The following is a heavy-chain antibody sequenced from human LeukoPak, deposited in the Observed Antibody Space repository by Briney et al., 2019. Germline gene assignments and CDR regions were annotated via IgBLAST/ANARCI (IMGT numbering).Heavy chain of an antibody. Sequence: GASVKVSCKASGYAFTSSFIHWVRQAPGLGLEWMAWFNPANDVTNLARKFQGRVTVTADTSANIAYMELSGLTSDDTAIYYCARRAVFGVVENSQLAYYYALDVWGQGTTVTVSS. CDR3: ARRAVFGVVENSQLAYYYALDV. D-gene: IGHD3-3*01. CDR1: GYAFTSSF. CDR2: FNPANDVT. V-gene: IGHV1-2*02. J-gene: IGHJ6*02.